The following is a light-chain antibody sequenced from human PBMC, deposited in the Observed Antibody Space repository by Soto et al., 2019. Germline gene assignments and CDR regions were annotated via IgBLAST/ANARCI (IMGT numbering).Light chain of an antibody. J-gene: IGLJ2*01. Sequence: QAVVTQEPSLTVSPGGTVTLTCGSSTGAVTSGHYPYWFQQKPGQAPRTLIYDTSNKHSWTPARFSGSLLGGKAALTLSGAQPEDEAEYYCLLSYSGARQVFGGGTPLTVL. CDR3: LLSYSGARQV. CDR1: TGAVTSGHY. CDR2: DTS. V-gene: IGLV7-46*01.